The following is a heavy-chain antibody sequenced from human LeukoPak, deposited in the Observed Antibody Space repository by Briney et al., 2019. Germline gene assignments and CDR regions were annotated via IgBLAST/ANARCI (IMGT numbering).Heavy chain of an antibody. CDR2: INPNSGGT. J-gene: IGHJ5*02. CDR1: GYTFTGYY. CDR3: FRADDGIRYFDWPGGNWFDP. D-gene: IGHD3-9*01. V-gene: IGHV1-2*02. Sequence: ASVKVSCKASGYTFTGYYMHWVLHAPGQGLEWMGWINPNSGGTNYAQKFQGRVTMTRDTSISTAYMGLSRLRSDDTAVHFFFRADDGIRYFDWPGGNWFDPWGQGTLVTVSS.